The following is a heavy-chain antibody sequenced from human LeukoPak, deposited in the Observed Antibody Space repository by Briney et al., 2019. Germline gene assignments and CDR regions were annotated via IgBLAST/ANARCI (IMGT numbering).Heavy chain of an antibody. V-gene: IGHV4-30-2*01. J-gene: IGHJ4*02. CDR3: ARVQDDY. Sequence: PSETLSLTCVVSGGSISGGDYCWSWIRQTTGKGLEWIGHISHSEITYYNPSLKSRVTLLVDRPKNQFSLKLSSVTAADTAMYYCARVQDDYWGQGTLVTVSS. CDR2: ISHSEIT. CDR1: GGSISGGDYC.